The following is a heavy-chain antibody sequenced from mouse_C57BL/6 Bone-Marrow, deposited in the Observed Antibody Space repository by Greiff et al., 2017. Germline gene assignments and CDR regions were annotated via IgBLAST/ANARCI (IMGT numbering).Heavy chain of an antibody. CDR3: ARHFYYGSRGAMDY. CDR2: ISTGGGST. J-gene: IGHJ4*01. CDR1: GFTFSDYY. Sequence: EVKLMESGGGLVQPGGSLKLSCAASGFTFSDYYMYWVRQTPVKRLEWVAFISTGGGSTYYPDTVKGRFTISRDNAKNTRYLQMSRLKSEDTAMYYCARHFYYGSRGAMDYWGQGTSVTVSS. D-gene: IGHD1-1*01. V-gene: IGHV5-12*01.